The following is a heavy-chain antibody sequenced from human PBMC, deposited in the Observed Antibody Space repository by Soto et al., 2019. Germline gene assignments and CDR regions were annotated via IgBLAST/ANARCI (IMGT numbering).Heavy chain of an antibody. CDR2: ISPYNGDT. J-gene: IGHJ5*02. Sequence: ASVKVSCKASGYTFTNYGISWVRQAPGQGFEWLGWISPYNGDTNYAQKLQGRITMATDTPTSTAYMELRSLRSDDTAVYYCARGGVACSGGSCPHHWFDPWGQGTLVTVSS. V-gene: IGHV1-18*01. D-gene: IGHD2-15*01. CDR3: ARGGVACSGGSCPHHWFDP. CDR1: GYTFTNYG.